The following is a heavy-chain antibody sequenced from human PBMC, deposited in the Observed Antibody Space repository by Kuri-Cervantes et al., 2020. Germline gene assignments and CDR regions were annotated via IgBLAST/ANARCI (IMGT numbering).Heavy chain of an antibody. CDR3: ARLIPYYYDSSGYYWGSGHFDY. CDR1: GYTFTSYG. CDR2: ISAYNGNT. J-gene: IGHJ4*02. D-gene: IGHD3-22*01. Sequence: ASVKVSCKASGYTFTSYGISWVRQAPGQGLEWMGWISAYNGNTNYAQKLQGRVTMTTDTSTSTAYMELRSLRSDDTAVYYCARLIPYYYDSSGYYWGSGHFDYWGQGTLVTVSS. V-gene: IGHV1-18*01.